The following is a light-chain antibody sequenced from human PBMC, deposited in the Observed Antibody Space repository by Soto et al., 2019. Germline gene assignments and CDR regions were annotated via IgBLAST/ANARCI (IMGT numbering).Light chain of an antibody. V-gene: IGKV3-15*01. J-gene: IGKJ4*01. Sequence: VVLTQSPATLSVSPGETATFSCRTSHNIGNNLAWYQHKPGQAPRLLISYASSGATGIPGRFSGSGSGTEFALTISSLQSGDSAVYYCQHFYNWPVTFGGGTKVEL. CDR2: YAS. CDR1: HNIGNN. CDR3: QHFYNWPVT.